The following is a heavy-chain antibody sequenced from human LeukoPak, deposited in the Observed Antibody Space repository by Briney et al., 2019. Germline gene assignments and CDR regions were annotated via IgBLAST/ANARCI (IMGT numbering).Heavy chain of an antibody. J-gene: IGHJ3*02. V-gene: IGHV3-30*18. D-gene: IGHD3-16*01. Sequence: GGSLRLSCAASGFTFSSYGMHWVRQAPGKGLEWVAVISYDGSNKYYADSVKGRFTISRDNSKNTLYLQMNSLRAEDTAVYYCAKETYNFGGRAFDIWGQGTMVTVSS. CDR1: GFTFSSYG. CDR3: AKETYNFGGRAFDI. CDR2: ISYDGSNK.